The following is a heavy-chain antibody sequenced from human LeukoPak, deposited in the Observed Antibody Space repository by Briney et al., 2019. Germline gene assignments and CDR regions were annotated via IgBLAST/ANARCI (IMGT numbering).Heavy chain of an antibody. CDR3: ATGYSDSLRSPLDS. D-gene: IGHD3-22*01. Sequence: PGGSLRLSCAASGFTFSNYGMNWVRQAQGKGLEWISYITFNGSSVHYADSVKGRFTISRDNAKNSLYLQMSSLRDEDTAVYYCATGYSDSLRSPLDSWGQGTLVAVSS. CDR2: ITFNGSSV. V-gene: IGHV3-48*02. CDR1: GFTFSNYG. J-gene: IGHJ5*01.